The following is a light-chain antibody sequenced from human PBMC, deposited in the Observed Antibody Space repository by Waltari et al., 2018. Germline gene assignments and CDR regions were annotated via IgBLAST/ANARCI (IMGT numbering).Light chain of an antibody. CDR1: NLGSYS. CDR3: HVWHAHFDPGV. V-gene: IGLV3-21*04. Sequence: SYVVTQPPSVSVAPGETASITCGGDNLGSYSVHWYQQKPGQAPLLIIFYDSDRPSGIPARFSGSNSGNTATLTITSVEAGDEARYYCHVWHAHFDPGVFGTGTEVTVL. CDR2: YDS. J-gene: IGLJ1*01.